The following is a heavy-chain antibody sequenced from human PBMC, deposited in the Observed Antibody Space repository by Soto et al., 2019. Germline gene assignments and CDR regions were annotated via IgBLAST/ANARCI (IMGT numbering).Heavy chain of an antibody. D-gene: IGHD5-18*01. CDR1: GFTFSSYS. CDR3: ARDQPEYSYVYGLGN. J-gene: IGHJ4*02. Sequence: GGSLRLSCAASGFTFSSYSMNWVRQAPGKGLEWVSSISSSSSYIYYADSVKGRFTISRDNAKNSLYLQMNSLRAEDTAVYYCARDQPEYSYVYGLGNWGQGTRVTVSS. CDR2: ISSSSSYI. V-gene: IGHV3-21*01.